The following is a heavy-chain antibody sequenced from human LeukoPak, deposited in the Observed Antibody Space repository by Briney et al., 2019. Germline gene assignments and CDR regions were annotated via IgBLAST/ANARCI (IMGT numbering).Heavy chain of an antibody. CDR2: ISGSGGST. D-gene: IGHD1-26*01. J-gene: IGHJ4*02. V-gene: IGHV3-23*01. CDR1: GFTFSSYA. CDR3: AKDWGATTPGGSDY. Sequence: GGSPRLSCAASGFTFSSYAMSWVRQAPGKGLEWVSAISGSGGSTYYADSVKGRFTISRDNSKNTLYLQMNSLRAEDTAVYYCAKDWGATTPGGSDYWGQGTLVTVSS.